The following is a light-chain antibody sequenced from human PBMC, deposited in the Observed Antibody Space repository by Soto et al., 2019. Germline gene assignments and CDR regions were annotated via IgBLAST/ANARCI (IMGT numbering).Light chain of an antibody. V-gene: IGKV1-39*01. CDR3: QQSYSTL. Sequence: DIQMTPSPSSLSASVGDRVTVTCRASQSISSYLNWYQQKPGKAPKLLIYAASSLQSGVPSRFSGSGSGTDFTLTISSLQPEDFATYYCQQSYSTLFGQGTRLEIK. CDR2: AAS. CDR1: QSISSY. J-gene: IGKJ5*01.